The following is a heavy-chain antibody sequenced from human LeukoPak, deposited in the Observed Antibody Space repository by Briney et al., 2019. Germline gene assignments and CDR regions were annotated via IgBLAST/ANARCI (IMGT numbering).Heavy chain of an antibody. CDR2: INTNTGNP. J-gene: IGHJ3*02. CDR1: GYTFTSYY. CDR3: ARDPIYGDSSDAFDI. V-gene: IGHV7-4-1*02. D-gene: IGHD4-17*01. Sequence: ASVKVSCKASGYTFTSYYMHWVRQAPGQGLEWMGWINTNTGNPTYAQGFTGRFVFSLDTSVSTAYLQISSLKAEDTAVYYCARDPIYGDSSDAFDIWGQGTMVTVSS.